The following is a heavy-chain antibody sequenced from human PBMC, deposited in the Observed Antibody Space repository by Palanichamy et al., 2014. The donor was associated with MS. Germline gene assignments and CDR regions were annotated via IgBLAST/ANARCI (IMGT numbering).Heavy chain of an antibody. V-gene: IGHV3-30-3*01. CDR1: GFTFSYHS. CDR3: ATDSQRVVGSLDY. J-gene: IGHJ4*02. CDR2: ISTDGSKM. Sequence: QVQLVESGGGVVQPGKSLRLSCEASGFTFSYHSIHWVRQAPGKGLEWVAVISTDGSKMKYKDSVEGRFTLSRDNSKNAVSLQMNSLRAEDTAVYYCATDSQRVVGSLDYWGQGTLVSVSS. D-gene: IGHD2-15*01.